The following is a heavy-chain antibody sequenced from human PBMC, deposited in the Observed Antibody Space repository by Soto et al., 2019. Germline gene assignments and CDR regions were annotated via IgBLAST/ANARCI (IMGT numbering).Heavy chain of an antibody. CDR3: ARVGFSDYGMDV. Sequence: PAESLSVTGTVAYGSISSCDYCCVFTRQPPGKGLEWIGYIYYSGSTYYNPSLKSRVTISVDTSKNQFSLKLSSVTAADTAVYYCARVGFSDYGMDVWGQGTTVSVS. CDR1: YGSISSCDYC. V-gene: IGHV4-30-4*01. CDR2: IYYSGST. J-gene: IGHJ6*02.